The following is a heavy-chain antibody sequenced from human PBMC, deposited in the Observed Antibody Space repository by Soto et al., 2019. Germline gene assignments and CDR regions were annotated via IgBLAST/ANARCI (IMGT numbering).Heavy chain of an antibody. CDR1: GFTSTNAW. V-gene: IGHV3-15*07. CDR3: ATDSLAVMVPIYPFDN. CDR2: IRSKTDGGTT. Sequence: PGGSLRLSCAGSGFTSTNAWMNWVRQAPGKGLEWVGRIRSKTDGGTTDYAAPVKGRFTISRDDSKNTVYLQMNSLKSEDTAVYYCATDSLAVMVPIYPFDNWGQGTLVTVSS. D-gene: IGHD2-15*01. J-gene: IGHJ4*01.